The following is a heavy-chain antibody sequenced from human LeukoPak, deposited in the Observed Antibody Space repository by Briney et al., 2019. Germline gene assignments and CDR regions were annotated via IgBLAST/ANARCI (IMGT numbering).Heavy chain of an antibody. CDR1: GGSISSYY. CDR2: IYTSGST. CDR3: AREEWLVHFDY. J-gene: IGHJ4*02. Sequence: SETLSLTCTVPGGSISSYYWSWIRQPAGEGREWIGRIYTSGSTNYNPSLKSRVTMSVDTSKNQFSLKLSSVTAADTAVYYCAREEWLVHFDYWGQGTLVTVSS. D-gene: IGHD6-19*01. V-gene: IGHV4-4*07.